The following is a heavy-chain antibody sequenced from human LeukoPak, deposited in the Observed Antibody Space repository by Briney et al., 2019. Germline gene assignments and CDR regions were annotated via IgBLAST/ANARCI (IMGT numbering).Heavy chain of an antibody. J-gene: IGHJ4*02. CDR2: VGVSDGGT. D-gene: IGHD3-16*02. CDR3: AKDSGSYRYFDS. CDR1: GFIFSSYA. Sequence: PGGSLRLSCAASGFIFSSYAMSWVRQAPGKGLEWISSVGVSDGGTKYGDSVNGRFTVSRDNSKNTVYLQMNGLRPEDTAVYFCAKDSGSYRYFDSWGQGTLVTVSS. V-gene: IGHV3-23*01.